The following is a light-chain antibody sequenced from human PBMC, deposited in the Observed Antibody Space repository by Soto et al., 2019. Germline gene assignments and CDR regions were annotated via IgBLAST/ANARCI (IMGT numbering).Light chain of an antibody. CDR3: AAWDDSRSSIYV. Sequence: QSVLTQPPSASGTPGQRVTISCSGSSSNIGSNYVYWYQQLPGTAPKLLIYRNNQRPSGVPDRFSGSKSGNSASLAISGLRSEDEADYYCAAWDDSRSSIYVFGAGTKVTVL. CDR2: RNN. V-gene: IGLV1-47*01. CDR1: SSNIGSNY. J-gene: IGLJ1*01.